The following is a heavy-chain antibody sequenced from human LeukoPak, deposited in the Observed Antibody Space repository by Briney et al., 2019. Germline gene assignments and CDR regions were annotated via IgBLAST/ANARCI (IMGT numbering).Heavy chain of an antibody. Sequence: KPGGSLRLSCAASGFTLSAYSINWVRQAPGRGLEWVSSISSSGTYIYYADSVKGRFTISRDNAKNSLSLQMNSLRAEDTAVYYCARDFRYSGSYHHWFDPWGQGTLVTVSS. D-gene: IGHD1-26*01. CDR3: ARDFRYSGSYHHWFDP. V-gene: IGHV3-21*01. J-gene: IGHJ5*02. CDR2: ISSSGTYI. CDR1: GFTLSAYS.